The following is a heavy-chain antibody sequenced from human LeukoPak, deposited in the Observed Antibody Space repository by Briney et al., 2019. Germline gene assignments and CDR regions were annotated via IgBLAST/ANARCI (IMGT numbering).Heavy chain of an antibody. D-gene: IGHD3-22*01. CDR3: ASTPLGSSGYYDPYWYFDL. J-gene: IGHJ2*01. Sequence: SETLSLTCTVSGGSISSYYWSWIRQPPGKGLEWIGYIYYSGSTNYNPSLKSRVTISVDTSKNQFSLKLSSVTAADTAVYYCASTPLGSSGYYDPYWYFDLWGRGTLVTVSS. V-gene: IGHV4-59*01. CDR2: IYYSGST. CDR1: GGSISSYY.